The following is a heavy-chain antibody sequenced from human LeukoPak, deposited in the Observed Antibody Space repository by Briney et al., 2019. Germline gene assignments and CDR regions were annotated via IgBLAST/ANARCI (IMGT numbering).Heavy chain of an antibody. V-gene: IGHV3-48*02. Sequence: PGGSLRLSCAASGFTLSTYNMNWVRQAPGKGLEWVSYISSSSSTVYYADSVKGRFTISRDNAKNSLLLQMNSLRDEDTAVYYCTRDVISWGQGTLVTVSS. CDR2: ISSSSSTV. D-gene: IGHD2-21*01. J-gene: IGHJ4*02. CDR3: TRDVIS. CDR1: GFTLSTYN.